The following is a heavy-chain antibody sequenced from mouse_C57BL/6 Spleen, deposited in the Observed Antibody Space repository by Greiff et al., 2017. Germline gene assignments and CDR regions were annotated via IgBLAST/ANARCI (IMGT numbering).Heavy chain of an antibody. Sequence: EVQLVESGPELVKPGASVKMSCKASGYTFTDYNMHWVKQSHGKSLEWIGYINPNNGGTSYNQKFKGKATLTVNKSSSTAYMELRSLTSEDSAVYYCARSGRRDFYFDYWGQGTTLTVSS. V-gene: IGHV1-22*01. CDR1: GYTFTDYN. CDR3: ARSGRRDFYFDY. D-gene: IGHD3-1*01. J-gene: IGHJ2*01. CDR2: INPNNGGT.